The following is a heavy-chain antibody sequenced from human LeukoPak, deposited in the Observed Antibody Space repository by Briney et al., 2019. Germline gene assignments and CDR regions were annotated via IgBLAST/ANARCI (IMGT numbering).Heavy chain of an antibody. J-gene: IGHJ4*02. CDR1: GYTFTGYY. D-gene: IGHD3-22*01. CDR3: AHDSSGYWATLFDY. V-gene: IGHV1-2*06. Sequence: ASVKVSCKASGYTFTGYYMHWVRQAPGQGLEWMGRINPNSGGTNYAQKFQGRVTMTRDTSISTAYMELSRLISDDTAVYYCAHDSSGYWATLFDYWGQGTLVTVSS. CDR2: INPNSGGT.